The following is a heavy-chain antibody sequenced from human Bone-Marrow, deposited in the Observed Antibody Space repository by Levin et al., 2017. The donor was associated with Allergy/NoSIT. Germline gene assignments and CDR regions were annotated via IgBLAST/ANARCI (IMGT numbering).Heavy chain of an antibody. CDR2: INHSGST. CDR3: ARHLRVRGVNSSSAGFRY. CDR1: GGSFSGYY. V-gene: IGHV4-34*01. Sequence: SETLSLTCAVYGGSFSGYYWSWIRQPPGKGLEWIGEINHSGSTNYNPSLKSRVTISVDTSKNQFSLKLSSVTAADTAVYYCARHLRVRGVNSSSAGFRYWGQGTLVTVSS. J-gene: IGHJ4*02. D-gene: IGHD3-10*01.